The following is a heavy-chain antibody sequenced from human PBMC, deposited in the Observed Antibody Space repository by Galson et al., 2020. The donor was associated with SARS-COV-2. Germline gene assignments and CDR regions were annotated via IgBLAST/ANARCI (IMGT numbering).Heavy chain of an antibody. CDR2: IYYSGST. D-gene: IGHD6-19*01. CDR3: ARDFWPDSSVFYYYYGMDV. Sequence: SETLSLTCTVSGGSVSSGSYYWSWIRQPPGKGLEWIVYIYYSGSTNYNPSLKSRVTISVDTSKNQFSLKLSSVTAADTAVYYCARDFWPDSSVFYYYYGMDVWGQGTTVTVSS. V-gene: IGHV4-61*01. CDR1: GGSVSSGSYY. J-gene: IGHJ6*02.